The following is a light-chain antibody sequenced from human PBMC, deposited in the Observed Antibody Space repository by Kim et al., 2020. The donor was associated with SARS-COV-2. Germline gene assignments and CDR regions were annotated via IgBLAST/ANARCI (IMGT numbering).Light chain of an antibody. CDR3: CSFANTTYYV. CDR2: DVH. Sequence: QSAPTQPASVSGSPGQSITISCAGTNSDVGGYNYVSWYQHHPGKAPKLIIYDVHNRPSGVSHRFSGSKSGNTASLTISGLQAEDEADYYCCSFANTTYYVFGSGTKVTVL. J-gene: IGLJ1*01. V-gene: IGLV2-14*03. CDR1: NSDVGGYNY.